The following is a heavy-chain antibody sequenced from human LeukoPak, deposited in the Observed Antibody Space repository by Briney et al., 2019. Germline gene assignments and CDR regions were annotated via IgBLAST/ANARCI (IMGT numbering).Heavy chain of an antibody. CDR2: IPYDGSNK. Sequence: GRSLRLSCAASGFTFSSYAMHWVRQAPGKGLEWVAFIPYDGSNKYYADSMKGRFTISRDNSKNTLYLQMNSLRDEDTAVYYCAKGVGGSANYYYMDIWGKGTTVTVSS. CDR3: AKGVGGSANYYYMDI. CDR1: GFTFSSYA. D-gene: IGHD3-10*01. J-gene: IGHJ6*03. V-gene: IGHV3-30*04.